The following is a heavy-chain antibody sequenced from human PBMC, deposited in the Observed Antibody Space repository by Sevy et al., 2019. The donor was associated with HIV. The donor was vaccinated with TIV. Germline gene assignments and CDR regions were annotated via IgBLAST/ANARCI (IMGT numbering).Heavy chain of an antibody. D-gene: IGHD4-17*01. CDR2: ISYDGSNK. J-gene: IGHJ4*02. V-gene: IGHV3-30*18. CDR1: GFTFSSYG. Sequence: QQLGGLRLSCAASGFTFSSYGMHWVRQAPGKGLEWVAVISYDGSNKYYADSVKGRFTISRDNSKNTLYLQMNSLRAEDTAVYYCAKMGGHDYGDYVHWGQGTLVTVSS. CDR3: AKMGGHDYGDYVH.